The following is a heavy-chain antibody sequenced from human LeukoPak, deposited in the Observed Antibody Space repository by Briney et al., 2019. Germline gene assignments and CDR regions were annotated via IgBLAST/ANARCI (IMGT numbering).Heavy chain of an antibody. CDR3: ARGLYGSGSPYGGNFDF. CDR1: GFTFSSYA. D-gene: IGHD3-10*01. CDR2: ISFDGSNN. Sequence: GGSLRLSCAASGFTFSSYAITWVRQAPGKGLEWVAVISFDGSNNYSADAVKGRFTISRDNSKNTLYLQMNSLTTEDTAMYYCARGLYGSGSPYGGNFDFWGQGTLVTVSS. V-gene: IGHV3-30*03. J-gene: IGHJ4*02.